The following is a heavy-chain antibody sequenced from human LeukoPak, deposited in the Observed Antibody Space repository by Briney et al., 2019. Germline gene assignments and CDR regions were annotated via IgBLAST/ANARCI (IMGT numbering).Heavy chain of an antibody. J-gene: IGHJ5*02. CDR1: GYSISSGYY. V-gene: IGHV4-38-2*01. Sequence: SETLSLTCAVSGYSISSGYYWGWIRQPPGKGLEWIGSLYHSGSTYYNPSLKGRVTISVDTSKNQFSLKLSSVTAADTAVYYCASRRRDMATVANWFNPWGQGTLVTVSS. CDR2: LYHSGST. D-gene: IGHD5-24*01. CDR3: ASRRRDMATVANWFNP.